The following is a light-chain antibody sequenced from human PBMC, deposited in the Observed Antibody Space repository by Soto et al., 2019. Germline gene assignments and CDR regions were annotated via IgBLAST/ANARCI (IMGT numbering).Light chain of an antibody. CDR3: QQYHTWPPIT. CDR2: ETS. J-gene: IGKJ5*01. Sequence: EIVMTQSPVTLSVSPGERATLSCRASQSVGSRVAWYQQKFGQPPRLLIYETSTRANGIPARFSGSGSGTDFTLSISSLQPGDVGIYSCQQYHTWPPITFGQGTRLEI. CDR1: QSVGSR. V-gene: IGKV3-15*01.